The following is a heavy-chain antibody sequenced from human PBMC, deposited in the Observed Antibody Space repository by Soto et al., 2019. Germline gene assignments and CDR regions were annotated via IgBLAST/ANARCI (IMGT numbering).Heavy chain of an antibody. D-gene: IGHD3-22*01. V-gene: IGHV1-2*06. CDR1: GYIFTDYY. CDR3: ARDAPITMIVVVNDAFDI. Sequence: GASVKVSCKASGYIFTDYYMHWVRQAPGQELGWMGRINPNSGGTNYAQKFQGRVTMTRDTSISTAYTELSSLRYEDTATYYCARDAPITMIVVVNDAFDIWGQGTMVTVSS. CDR2: INPNSGGT. J-gene: IGHJ3*02.